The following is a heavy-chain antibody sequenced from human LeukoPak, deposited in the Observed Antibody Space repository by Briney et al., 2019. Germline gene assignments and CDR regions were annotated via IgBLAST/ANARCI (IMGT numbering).Heavy chain of an antibody. D-gene: IGHD2-15*01. CDR2: IKLDGSTK. V-gene: IGHV3-7*01. Sequence: GGSLRLSCAASGLIFSNYWMSWVRQAPGKGLEWVANIKLDGSTKDYVDAVKGRFTISRDNAKNSLYLQMNSLRGDDTAVYYCATVAGDCSGGRCYLLRFDYWGQGTLVTVSS. CDR3: ATVAGDCSGGRCYLLRFDY. CDR1: GLIFSNYW. J-gene: IGHJ4*02.